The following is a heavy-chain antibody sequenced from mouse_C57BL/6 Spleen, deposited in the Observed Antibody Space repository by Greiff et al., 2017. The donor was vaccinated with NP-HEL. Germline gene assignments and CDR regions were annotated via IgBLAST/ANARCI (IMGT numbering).Heavy chain of an antibody. Sequence: QVQLKESGAELVKPGASVKLSCKASGYTFTEYTIHWVKQRSGQGLEWIGWFYPGSGSIKYNEKFKDKATLTADKSSSTVYMELSRLTSEDSAVYFCARHEEDYDGYYGFDYWGQGTTLTVSS. CDR1: GYTFTEYT. V-gene: IGHV1-62-2*01. CDR3: ARHEEDYDGYYGFDY. J-gene: IGHJ2*01. CDR2: FYPGSGSI. D-gene: IGHD2-3*01.